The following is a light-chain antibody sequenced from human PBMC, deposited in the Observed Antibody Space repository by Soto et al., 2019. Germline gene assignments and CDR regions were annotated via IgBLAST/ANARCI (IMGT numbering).Light chain of an antibody. CDR3: SSYTTRSTLV. CDR2: DVT. V-gene: IGLV2-14*01. Sequence: QSALTQPPSASGSPGQSITISCTGTSSDVGAYDFVSWYQHYPGKAPKLVTFDVTHRPPGISDRFSGSKSANTASLTISGLQAEDEAFYYCSSYTTRSTLVFGGGTKLTVL. J-gene: IGLJ2*01. CDR1: SSDVGAYDF.